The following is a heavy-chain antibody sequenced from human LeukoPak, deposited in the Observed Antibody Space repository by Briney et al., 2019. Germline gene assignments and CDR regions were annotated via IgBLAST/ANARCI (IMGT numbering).Heavy chain of an antibody. J-gene: IGHJ4*02. CDR2: IYYSGST. D-gene: IGHD1-1*01. CDR3: ARWSGWNDPYYFDH. V-gene: IGHV4-59*08. CDR1: GGSISSYY. Sequence: SETLSLTCTVSGGSISSYYWSWIRQPPGKGLEWIGYIYYSGSTNYNPSLKSRVTISVDTSKNQFSLKLSSVTAADTAVYYCARWSGWNDPYYFDHWGQGTLVTDSS.